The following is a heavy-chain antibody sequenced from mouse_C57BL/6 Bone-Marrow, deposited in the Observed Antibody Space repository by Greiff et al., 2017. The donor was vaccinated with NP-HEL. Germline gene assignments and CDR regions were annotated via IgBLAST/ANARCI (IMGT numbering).Heavy chain of an antibody. J-gene: IGHJ3*01. Sequence: QVQLKESGAELARPGASVKLSCKASGYTFTSYGISWVKQRTGQGLEWIGEIYPRSGNTYYNEKFKGKATLTADKSSSTAYMELRSLTSEDSAVYFCARERTAYWGQGTLVTVSA. CDR2: IYPRSGNT. CDR1: GYTFTSYG. V-gene: IGHV1-81*01. CDR3: ARERTAY.